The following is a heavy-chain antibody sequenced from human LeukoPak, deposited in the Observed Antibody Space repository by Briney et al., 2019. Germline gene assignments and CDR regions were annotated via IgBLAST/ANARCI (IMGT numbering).Heavy chain of an antibody. V-gene: IGHV3-30-3*01. CDR1: GFTFSDYW. D-gene: IGHD5-18*01. CDR2: ISYDGSNK. CDR3: ARDRVIQLWLLDDYYGMDV. J-gene: IGHJ6*02. Sequence: GGSLRLSCVASGFTFSDYWMTWVRQAPGKGLEWVAVISYDGSNKYYADSVKGRFTISRDNSKNTLYLQMNSLRAEDTAVYYCARDRVIQLWLLDDYYGMDVWGQGTTVTVSS.